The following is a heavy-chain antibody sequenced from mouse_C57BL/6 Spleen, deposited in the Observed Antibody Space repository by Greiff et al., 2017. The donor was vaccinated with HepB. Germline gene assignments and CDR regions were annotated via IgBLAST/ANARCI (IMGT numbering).Heavy chain of an antibody. J-gene: IGHJ1*03. V-gene: IGHV1-80*01. CDR3: ARHGSTYWYFDV. Sequence: VKLLESGAELVKPGASVKISCKASGYAFSSYWMNWVKQRPGKGLEWIGQIYPGDGDTNYNGKFKGKATLNADKSSSTAYMQLSSLTSEDSAVYFCARHGSTYWYFDVWGTGTTVTVSS. CDR2: IYPGDGDT. CDR1: GYAFSSYW. D-gene: IGHD1-1*01.